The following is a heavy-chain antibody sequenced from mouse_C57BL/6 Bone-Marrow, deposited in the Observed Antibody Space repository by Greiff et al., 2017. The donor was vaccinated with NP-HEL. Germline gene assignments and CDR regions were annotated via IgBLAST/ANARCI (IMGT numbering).Heavy chain of an antibody. CDR2: IDPSDSYT. D-gene: IGHD1-1*01. V-gene: IGHV1-50*01. CDR3: ARYTTVVATEYYAMDY. Sequence: QVQLKQSGAELVKPGASVKLSCKASGYTFTSYWMQWVKQRPGQGLEWIGEIDPSDSYTNYNQKFKGKATLTVDTASSTAYMQLSSLTSEDSAVYYCARYTTVVATEYYAMDYWGQGTSVTVSS. J-gene: IGHJ4*01. CDR1: GYTFTSYW.